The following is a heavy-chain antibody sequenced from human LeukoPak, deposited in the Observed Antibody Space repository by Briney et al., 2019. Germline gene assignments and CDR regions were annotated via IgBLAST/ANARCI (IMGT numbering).Heavy chain of an antibody. V-gene: IGHV3-15*01. D-gene: IGHD4/OR15-4a*01. CDR2: IKSKVDGETT. Sequence: GGSLRLSCAASRFTFSNAWMNWVRQAPGKGLEWVGRIKSKVDGETTDYATPVKGRFTISRDDSNNMVYLQMNSLKIEDTAVYYCAIDEPNYAPYDFDYWGQGTLVTVSS. CDR1: RFTFSNAW. CDR3: AIDEPNYAPYDFDY. J-gene: IGHJ4*02.